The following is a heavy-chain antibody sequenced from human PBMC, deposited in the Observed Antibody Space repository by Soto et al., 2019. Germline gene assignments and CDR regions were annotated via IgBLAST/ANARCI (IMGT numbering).Heavy chain of an antibody. J-gene: IGHJ5*02. V-gene: IGHV3-33*01. D-gene: IGHD3-3*02. CDR1: GFTFSGHG. CDR3: ARDKSTSIGP. CDR2: IWFDGSNE. Sequence: PGGSLRLSCAASGFTFSGHGMHWVRQAPGKGLEWVGFIWFDGSNEDYTDSVKGRFTISRDNFKNMLYLQMNSLRAEDTAVYYCARDKSTSIGPWGQGTLVTVSS.